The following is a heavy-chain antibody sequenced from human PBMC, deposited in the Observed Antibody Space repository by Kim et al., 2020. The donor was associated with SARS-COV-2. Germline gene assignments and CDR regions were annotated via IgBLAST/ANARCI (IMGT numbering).Heavy chain of an antibody. Sequence: SGPTLVNPTQTLTLTCTFSGFSLSTSGMCVSWIRQPPGKALEWLALIDWDDDKYYSTSLKTRLTISKDTSKNQVVLTMTNMDPVDTATYYCARSRRSSSWYALEGNWFDPWGQGTLVTVSS. V-gene: IGHV2-70*01. D-gene: IGHD6-13*01. CDR1: GFSLSTSGMC. CDR2: IDWDDDK. J-gene: IGHJ5*02. CDR3: ARSRRSSSWYALEGNWFDP.